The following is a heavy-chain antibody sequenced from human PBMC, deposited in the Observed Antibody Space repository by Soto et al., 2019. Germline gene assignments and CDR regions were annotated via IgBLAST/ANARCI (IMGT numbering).Heavy chain of an antibody. CDR2: ISSSSSYI. Sequence: GGSLRLSCAASGFTFSSYSMNWVRPAPGKGLEWVSSISSSSSYIYYADSVKGRFTISRDNAKNSLYLQMNSLRAEDTAVYYCARDATRGYYDILTGSNTYGMDVWGQGTTVTVSS. V-gene: IGHV3-21*01. CDR1: GFTFSSYS. CDR3: ARDATRGYYDILTGSNTYGMDV. D-gene: IGHD3-9*01. J-gene: IGHJ6*02.